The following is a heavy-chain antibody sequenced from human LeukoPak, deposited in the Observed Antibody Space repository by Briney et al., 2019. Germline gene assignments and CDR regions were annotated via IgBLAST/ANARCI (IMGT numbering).Heavy chain of an antibody. D-gene: IGHD2-15*01. CDR3: ARPNIVGSPGWNGFDI. J-gene: IGHJ3*02. V-gene: IGHV4-4*07. Sequence: KPSETLSLTCTVSGGSISSYYWSWIRQPAGKGLEWIGRIYTSGSTNYNPSLKSRVTMSVDTSKNQFSLKLSSVTAADTAVYYCARPNIVGSPGWNGFDIWGQGTMVTVSS. CDR1: GGSISSYY. CDR2: IYTSGST.